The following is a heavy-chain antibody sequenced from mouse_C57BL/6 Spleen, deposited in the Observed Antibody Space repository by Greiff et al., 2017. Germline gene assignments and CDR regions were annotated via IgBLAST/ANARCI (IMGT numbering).Heavy chain of an antibody. CDR3: ARANSNYEAWFAY. CDR2: ISDGGSYT. Sequence: EVQGVESGGRLVKPGGSLKLSCAASGFTFSSYAMSWVRQTPEKRLEWVATISDGGSYTYYPDNVKGRFTISRDNAKNNLYLQMSHLKSEDTAMYYCARANSNYEAWFAYWGQGTLVTVSA. CDR1: GFTFSSYA. V-gene: IGHV5-4*01. J-gene: IGHJ3*01. D-gene: IGHD2-5*01.